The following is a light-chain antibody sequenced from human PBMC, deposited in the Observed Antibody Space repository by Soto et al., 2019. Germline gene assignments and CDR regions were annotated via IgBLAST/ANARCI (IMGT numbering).Light chain of an antibody. CDR2: EVS. J-gene: IGLJ3*02. CDR1: SSDVGDYNY. Sequence: QSALTQPPSASGSPGQSVTISCTATSSDVGDYNYVSWYQQYPGKAPKLMIYEVSKRPSGVPDRFSGSKSGNTASLTVSGLQAEDEADYCCSSYAGSNNWVFGRGTKLTVL. CDR3: SSYAGSNNWV. V-gene: IGLV2-8*01.